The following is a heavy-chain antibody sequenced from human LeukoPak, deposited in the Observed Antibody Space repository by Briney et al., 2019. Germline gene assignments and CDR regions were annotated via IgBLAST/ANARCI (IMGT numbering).Heavy chain of an antibody. D-gene: IGHD5-18*01. J-gene: IGHJ3*02. CDR1: GYTFTSFD. CDR2: MNPNSGNT. Sequence: ASVKVSCKASGYTFTSFDINWVRQATGQGLEWTGWMNPNSGNTGYAQKFQGRVTITADKSTSTAYMELSSLRSEDTAVYYCARGNSYWDAFDIWGQGTMVTVSS. V-gene: IGHV1-8*01. CDR3: ARGNSYWDAFDI.